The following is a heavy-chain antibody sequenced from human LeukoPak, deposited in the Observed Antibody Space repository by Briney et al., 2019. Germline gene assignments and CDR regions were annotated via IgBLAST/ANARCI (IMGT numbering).Heavy chain of an antibody. D-gene: IGHD6-13*01. CDR2: IYYSGST. V-gene: IGHV4-39*07. CDR1: GGSISSSSYY. Sequence: SETLSLTCTVSGGSISSSSYYWGWIRQPPGKGLEWIGTIYYSGSTNYNPSLKSRVTISVDTSKNQFSLKLSSVTAADTAVYYCARLNELANQDFDYWGQGTLVTVSS. J-gene: IGHJ4*02. CDR3: ARLNELANQDFDY.